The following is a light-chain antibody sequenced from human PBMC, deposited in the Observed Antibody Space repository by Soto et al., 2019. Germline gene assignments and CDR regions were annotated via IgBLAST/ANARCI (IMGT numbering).Light chain of an antibody. CDR2: DAS. J-gene: IGKJ2*01. V-gene: IGKV1-5*01. Sequence: DIQMTQSPSTLSASVGDGVTITCRASRNISVWLAWYQQRPGKAPKFLIYDASSLETGVPSRFSGSGSGTEFTLTIRSLQPDDFATYYCQKYDSSSPTFGQGTKLEIK. CDR3: QKYDSSSPT. CDR1: RNISVW.